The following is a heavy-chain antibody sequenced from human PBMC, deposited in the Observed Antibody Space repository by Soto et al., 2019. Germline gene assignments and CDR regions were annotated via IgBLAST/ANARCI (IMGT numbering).Heavy chain of an antibody. Sequence: QVQLVQSGAEVKKPGASVKVSCKASGYTFTSYGISWVRQAPGQGLEWMGWISAYNGNTNYAQKLQGRVTMTTDTSTSTAYMELRSLTSDDTAVYYCARVYQCGGDCYLYYYYGMDVWGQGTTVTVSS. J-gene: IGHJ6*02. D-gene: IGHD2-21*02. V-gene: IGHV1-18*01. CDR2: ISAYNGNT. CDR1: GYTFTSYG. CDR3: ARVYQCGGDCYLYYYYGMDV.